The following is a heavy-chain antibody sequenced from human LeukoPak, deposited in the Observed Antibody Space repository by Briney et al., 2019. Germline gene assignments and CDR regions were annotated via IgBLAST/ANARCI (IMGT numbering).Heavy chain of an antibody. D-gene: IGHD2-2*03. J-gene: IGHJ3*02. CDR2: INAEGDDT. CDR3: ARVDDLDAFDI. CDR1: GFTFSSYN. Sequence: PGGSLRLSCAASGFTFSSYNMHWVRQAPGEGLVWVSRINAEGDDTKYADTVKGRFTIFRDNSKNTLFLQINSLRPEDTAMYYCARVDDLDAFDIWGQGTLVTVSS. V-gene: IGHV3-74*03.